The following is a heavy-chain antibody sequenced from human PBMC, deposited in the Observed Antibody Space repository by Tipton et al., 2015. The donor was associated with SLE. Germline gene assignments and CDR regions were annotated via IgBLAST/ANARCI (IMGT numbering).Heavy chain of an antibody. CDR1: GFTFSSYS. J-gene: IGHJ3*02. Sequence: SLRLSCAASGFTFSSYSMNWVRQAPGKGLEWVSSISSSSTYIYYADSVKGRFTISRDNSQNTLYLQMSSLRTEDTAVYYCARDLDDAFDIWGQGTMVTVSS. D-gene: IGHD1-1*01. CDR3: ARDLDDAFDI. CDR2: ISSSSTYI. V-gene: IGHV3-21*01.